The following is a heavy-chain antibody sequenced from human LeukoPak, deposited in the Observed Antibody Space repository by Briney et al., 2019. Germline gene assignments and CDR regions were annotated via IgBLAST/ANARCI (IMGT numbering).Heavy chain of an antibody. CDR3: ARDTIVVVPAAMYYYYGMDV. CDR2: IYYSGST. J-gene: IGHJ6*02. V-gene: IGHV4-31*03. Sequence: SSETLSLTCTVSGGSISSGGYYWSWIRQHPGKSLEWIGYIYYSGSTYYNPSLKSRVTISVDTSKNQFSLKLSSVTAADTAVYYCARDTIVVVPAAMYYYYGMDVWGQGTTVTVSS. CDR1: GGSISSGGYY. D-gene: IGHD2-2*01.